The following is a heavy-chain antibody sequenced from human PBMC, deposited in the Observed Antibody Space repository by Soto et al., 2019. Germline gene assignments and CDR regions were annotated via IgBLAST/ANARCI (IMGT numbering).Heavy chain of an antibody. D-gene: IGHD6-19*01. J-gene: IGHJ4*02. CDR1: GDSVSSPYY. CDR2: VFHTGTT. CDR3: ARSAGWYAVHS. V-gene: IGHV4-4*02. Sequence: QVQLQESGPGLVKPSGTLSLTCAVSGDSVSSPYYWCWVRQPPGKGLEWIGEVFHTGTTSYNPSPRSRVTISMDKSINQFSLDLSSVTAADTAVYYCARSAGWYAVHSWGPGTLVLVSS.